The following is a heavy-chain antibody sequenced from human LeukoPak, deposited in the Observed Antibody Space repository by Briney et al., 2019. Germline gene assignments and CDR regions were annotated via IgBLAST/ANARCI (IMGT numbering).Heavy chain of an antibody. CDR1: GGSISSYY. J-gene: IGHJ6*03. Sequence: SETLSLTCTVSGGSISSYYWSWIRQPPGKGLEWIGYIYYSGSTNYNPSLKSRVTISVDTSKNQFSLKLSSVTAADTAVYYCARSKRGGDCYYYMDVWGKGTTVTVSS. D-gene: IGHD2-21*01. CDR3: ARSKRGGDCYYYMDV. CDR2: IYYSGST. V-gene: IGHV4-59*01.